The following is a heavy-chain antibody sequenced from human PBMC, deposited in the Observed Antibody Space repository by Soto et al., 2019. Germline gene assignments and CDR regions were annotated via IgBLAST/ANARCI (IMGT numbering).Heavy chain of an antibody. V-gene: IGHV2-5*01. CDR1: GFSLTTRGGG. CDR3: VRESYSFHWIEH. D-gene: IGHD2-15*01. J-gene: IGHJ5*01. CDR2: VYWNHDK. Sequence: SGPTLVNPTQTLTLTCTFSGFSLTTRGGGVGWIRQSPGKALSGLALVYWNHDKRYNSSLKTRLTISKNFSENQVFLSTADMDPVDTAPYFCVRESYSFHWIEHWGPGTLVHVSS.